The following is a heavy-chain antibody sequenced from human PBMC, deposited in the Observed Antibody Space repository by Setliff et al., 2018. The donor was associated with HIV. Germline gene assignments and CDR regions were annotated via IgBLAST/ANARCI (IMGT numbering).Heavy chain of an antibody. CDR1: GLTFSDAW. V-gene: IGHV3-15*01. CDR3: TTGTRLVD. J-gene: IGHJ4*02. Sequence: GGSLRLSCVVSGLTFSDAWLSWVRQAPGKGLEWVGRIKSKTDGGTTDYAAPVKGRFTISRDDSKNTLYLQMNSLKTEDTAVYYCTTGTRLVDWGQGALVTVSS. CDR2: IKSKTDGGTT. D-gene: IGHD2-21*01.